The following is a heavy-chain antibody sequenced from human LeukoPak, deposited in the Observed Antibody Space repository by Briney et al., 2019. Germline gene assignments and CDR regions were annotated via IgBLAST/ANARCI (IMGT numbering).Heavy chain of an antibody. Sequence: SGPTLVNLPQTLTLTCTFSGFSITTSGVGVGWIRQPPGKALEWLALINWDDQKVYSPSLQSRLSITKDTSKNQVVLTMTNVDPVDTATYHWTHRRDSSGYQYRYWFAPWGQGTLVTVSS. CDR2: INWDDQK. D-gene: IGHD3-22*01. CDR3: THRRDSSGYQYRYWFAP. V-gene: IGHV2-5*02. CDR1: GFSITTSGVG. J-gene: IGHJ5*02.